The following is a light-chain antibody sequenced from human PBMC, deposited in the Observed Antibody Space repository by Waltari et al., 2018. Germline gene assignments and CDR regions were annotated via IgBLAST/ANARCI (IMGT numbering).Light chain of an antibody. CDR3: MQALQTPT. Sequence: DIVMTQSPLSLPVTPGEPASISCRSSQSLLHSNGYNYLDWYLQKPGQSPQLLIYLGSNRASGVPDRCSGSGSGTDFTLQISRVEAEDVGVYYCMQALQTPTFGGGTKVEIK. CDR1: QSLLHSNGYNY. V-gene: IGKV2-28*01. J-gene: IGKJ4*01. CDR2: LGS.